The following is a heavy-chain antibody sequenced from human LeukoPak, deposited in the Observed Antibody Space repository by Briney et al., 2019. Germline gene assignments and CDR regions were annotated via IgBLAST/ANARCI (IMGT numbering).Heavy chain of an antibody. CDR1: GFTLSTYA. J-gene: IGHJ5*02. Sequence: PGGSLRLSCADSGFTLSTYAMNWVRQAPGKGLEWVSGISAGGGSTYYADSVKGRFTISRDNSENTLYLQMNSLTVEDTAVYYCAKSPRSAADNWFDPWGQGTLVTVSS. CDR2: ISAGGGST. V-gene: IGHV3-23*01. D-gene: IGHD6-13*01. CDR3: AKSPRSAADNWFDP.